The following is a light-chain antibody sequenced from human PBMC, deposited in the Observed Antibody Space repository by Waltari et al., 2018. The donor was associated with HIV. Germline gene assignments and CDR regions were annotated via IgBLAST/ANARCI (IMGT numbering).Light chain of an antibody. CDR2: GAS. CDR1: QSVRTK. J-gene: IGKJ1*01. Sequence: VMTQSPATLSVSPGDRTTLSCMASQSVRTKLAWYQQKPGQPPRLLIFGASTRATGIAARFSGRGSGKEFTLTINSLQAEDYAVYYCQQYDYWPPWTFGQGTKVEMK. V-gene: IGKV3-15*01. CDR3: QQYDYWPPWT.